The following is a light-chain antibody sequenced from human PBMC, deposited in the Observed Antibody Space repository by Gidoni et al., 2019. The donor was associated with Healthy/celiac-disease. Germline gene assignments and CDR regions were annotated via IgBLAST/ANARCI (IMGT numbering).Light chain of an antibody. CDR1: QSSSSY. CDR3: QQYGSSSYT. J-gene: IGKJ2*01. CDR2: GAS. V-gene: IGKV3-20*01. Sequence: EIVLTQSPGTLSLSPGERATLSCRASQSSSSYLAWYQQKPGQAPRLLIYGASSRATGIPDRFSGSGSGTDFTLTISRLEPEDFAVYYCQQYGSSSYTFXXXTKLEIK.